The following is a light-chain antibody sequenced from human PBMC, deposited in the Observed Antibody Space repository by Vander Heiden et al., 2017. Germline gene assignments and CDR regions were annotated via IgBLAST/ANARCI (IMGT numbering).Light chain of an antibody. J-gene: IGLJ3*02. V-gene: IGLV1-44*01. CDR3: AAWDDNLSGWV. Sequence: QSVLTQPPSASGTPGQRVTISCSGRSSNIGSNTVNWYQQLPGTAPKLLIYSHNQRPSGVPDRFSGSKSGSSASLAISGPQSEDEADYYCAAWDDNLSGWVFGGGTKLTVL. CDR2: SHN. CDR1: SSNIGSNT.